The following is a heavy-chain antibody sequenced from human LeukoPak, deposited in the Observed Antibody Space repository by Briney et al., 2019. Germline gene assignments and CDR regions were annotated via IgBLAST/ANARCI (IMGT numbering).Heavy chain of an antibody. CDR1: GFTFSDFA. J-gene: IGHJ3*02. CDR2: ITRVSTYT. CDR3: TRDRNDYGDPDAFDI. Sequence: PGGSLRLSCAASGFTFSDFAMNWVRQAPGKGLEWVSSITRVSTYTYYSESVQGRFTISRDNHKDLLYLQLNSLRGDDSGIYYRTRDRNDYGDPDAFDIWGQGTVVTVSS. V-gene: IGHV3-21*01. D-gene: IGHD4-17*01.